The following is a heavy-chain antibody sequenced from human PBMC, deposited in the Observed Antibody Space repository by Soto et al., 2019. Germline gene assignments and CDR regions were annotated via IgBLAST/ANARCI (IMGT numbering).Heavy chain of an antibody. CDR3: EAEMTFGKLSVV. J-gene: IGHJ6*02. CDR1: GDTDTNYV. D-gene: IGHD3-16*02. CDR2: IFPKFGTT. V-gene: IGHV1-69*13. Sequence: ASVKVSCKASGDTDTNYVISWVRQAAGQGLEWMGGIFPKFGTTYSAQKLQDRLTITADESTSTVYMQLSSLRLDDTAVYYCEAEMTFGKLSVVWGQGTTVTVSS.